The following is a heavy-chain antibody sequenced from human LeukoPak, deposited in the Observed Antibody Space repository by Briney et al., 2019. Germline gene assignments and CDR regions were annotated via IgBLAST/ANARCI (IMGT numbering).Heavy chain of an antibody. CDR3: AKDKGYSSGWYLLDP. Sequence: GGSLRLSCAASGFTFSSYSMNWVRQAPGKGLEWVSSISSSSSYIYYADSVKGRFTISRDNSKNTLYLQMNNLRAEDTAVYYCAKDKGYSSGWYLLDPWGQGTLVTVSS. CDR2: ISSSSSYI. J-gene: IGHJ5*02. V-gene: IGHV3-21*04. D-gene: IGHD6-19*01. CDR1: GFTFSSYS.